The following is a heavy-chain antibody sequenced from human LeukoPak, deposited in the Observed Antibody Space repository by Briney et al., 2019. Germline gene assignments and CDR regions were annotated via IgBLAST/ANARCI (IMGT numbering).Heavy chain of an antibody. CDR2: ITGSGDST. Sequence: GGSLRLSCAASGFTFSSYAMRWVRQAPGKGLEWVSSITGSGDSTYYADSVKGRFTISRDNSKNTLYLQMNSPRVEDTAVYYCAKIGIAVLATGDWGQGTLVTVSS. CDR1: GFTFSSYA. J-gene: IGHJ4*02. CDR3: AKIGIAVLATGD. V-gene: IGHV3-23*01. D-gene: IGHD6-19*01.